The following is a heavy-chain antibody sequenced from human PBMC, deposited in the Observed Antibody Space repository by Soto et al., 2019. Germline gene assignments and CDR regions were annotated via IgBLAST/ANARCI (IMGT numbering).Heavy chain of an antibody. CDR2: IIPIFGTA. J-gene: IGHJ6*02. D-gene: IGHD2-15*01. CDR3: ASVVVAAPGPRSLHLPYGRDV. Sequence: QVQLVQSGAEVKKPGSSVKVSCKDSGGTFSSYAISWVRQAPGQGLEWMGGIIPIFGTANYAQKFQARVTITADESTSTAYMELSSMRSEDTAVYYWASVVVAAPGPRSLHLPYGRDVWGQGTPVTVSS. V-gene: IGHV1-69*12. CDR1: GGTFSSYA.